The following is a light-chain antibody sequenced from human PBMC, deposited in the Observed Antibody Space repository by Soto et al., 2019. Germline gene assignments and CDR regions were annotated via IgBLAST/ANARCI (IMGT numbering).Light chain of an antibody. CDR3: QQHRSQPPIT. V-gene: IGKV3-20*01. CDR2: GAS. J-gene: IGKJ5*01. Sequence: EMGLALYRWCVCLVRGGGGSRWWGDNQSVSSSYLAWYQQKPGQAPRLLIYGASSRATGIPDRFSGSASRTHLTLTISRLDPQDYALYHSQQHRSQPPITIRQGTQLEIK. CDR1: QSVSSSY.